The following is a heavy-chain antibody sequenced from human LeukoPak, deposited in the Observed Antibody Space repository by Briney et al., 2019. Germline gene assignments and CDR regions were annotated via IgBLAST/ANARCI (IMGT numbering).Heavy chain of an antibody. V-gene: IGHV3-11*04. Sequence: GGSLRLSCAASGFTFSDCYMRWIRQAPGKGLESIAYIDTSGAAIYYADSVKGRFTISRDNAKNSLYLQMNSLRAKDTAVYYCARTSVDCLDCWGQGTLVTVSS. CDR3: ARTSVDCLDC. CDR2: IDTSGAAI. CDR1: GFTFSDCY. J-gene: IGHJ4*02. D-gene: IGHD2-21*02.